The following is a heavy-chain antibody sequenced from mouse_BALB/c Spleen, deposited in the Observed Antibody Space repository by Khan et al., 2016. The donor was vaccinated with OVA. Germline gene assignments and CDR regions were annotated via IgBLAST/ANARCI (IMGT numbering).Heavy chain of an antibody. CDR1: GFNIKDTY. D-gene: IGHD2-14*01. CDR3: ARKDYRYDDYFDY. Sequence: VQLQQSGAELVKPGASVKLSCTASGFNIKDTYMHWVKQRPEQGLEWIGRIDPANGNTKYDPKFQGKATITADPSSNTAYLQLSSLTSEDTAVYYCARKDYRYDDYFDYWGQGTTLTVSS. J-gene: IGHJ2*01. CDR2: IDPANGNT. V-gene: IGHV14-3*02.